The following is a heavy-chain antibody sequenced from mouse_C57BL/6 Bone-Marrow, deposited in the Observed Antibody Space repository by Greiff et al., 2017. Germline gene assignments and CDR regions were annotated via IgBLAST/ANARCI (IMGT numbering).Heavy chain of an antibody. V-gene: IGHV1-72*01. CDR3: ESQKSTTHLDY. CDR1: GYTFTSYW. CDR2: IDPNSGGP. J-gene: IGHJ2*01. D-gene: IGHD5-1*01. Sequence: QVQLQQSGAELVKPGASVKLSCTASGYTFTSYWMHWVQQTPGRGLEWIGRIDPNSGGPTYNENFKSKATLTVDKPSSTTDMQLSSLTTEDSAGYYYESQKSTTHLDYWGQGTTLTVSS.